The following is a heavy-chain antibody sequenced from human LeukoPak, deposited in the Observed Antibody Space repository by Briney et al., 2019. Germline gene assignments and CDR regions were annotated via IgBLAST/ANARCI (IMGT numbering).Heavy chain of an antibody. CDR3: ARYSEPPHYFDY. Sequence: PSETLSPTCTVSGVSVSGNSWSWIRQPPGKGLEWIGYIYYSATTNYNPSLKSRVTISVDTSNNQFSLRLTSVTAADTAVYYCARYSEPPHYFDYWGQGTLVTVSS. J-gene: IGHJ4*02. CDR2: IYYSATT. V-gene: IGHV4-59*02. D-gene: IGHD2-15*01. CDR1: GVSVSGNS.